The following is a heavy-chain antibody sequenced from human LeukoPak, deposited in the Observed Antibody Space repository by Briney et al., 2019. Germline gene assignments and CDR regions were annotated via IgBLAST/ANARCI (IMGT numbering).Heavy chain of an antibody. V-gene: IGHV3-74*01. CDR1: GFTLNTYW. Sequence: GGSLRLSCAASGFTLNTYWMHWVRRAAGKGRVWVSRINTDGSSISYADSVKGRFTISRDNAKNTLYLQMNSLRAEDTAVYYCASSSNGWTNFDYWGQGTLVTVSS. CDR2: INTDGSSI. D-gene: IGHD6-19*01. CDR3: ASSSNGWTNFDY. J-gene: IGHJ4*02.